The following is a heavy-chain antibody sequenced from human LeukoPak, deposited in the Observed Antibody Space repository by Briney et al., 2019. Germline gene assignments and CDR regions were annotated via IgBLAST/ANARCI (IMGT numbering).Heavy chain of an antibody. J-gene: IGHJ4*02. CDR2: ISSSSSYI. V-gene: IGHV3-21*01. D-gene: IGHD6-19*01. CDR1: GFTFSSYS. Sequence: GGSLRLSCAASGFTFSSYSMNWVRQAPGKGLEWVSSISSSSSYIYYADSVKGRFTISRDNAKNSLYLQMYSLRAEDTAVYYCARDGSGWAFDYWGQGTLVTVSS. CDR3: ARDGSGWAFDY.